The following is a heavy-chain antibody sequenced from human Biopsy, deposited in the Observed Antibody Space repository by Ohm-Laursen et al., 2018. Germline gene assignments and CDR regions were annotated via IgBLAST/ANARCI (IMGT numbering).Heavy chain of an antibody. CDR2: IRGSGLTT. V-gene: IGHV3-23*01. CDR1: GFILNNYG. J-gene: IGHJ3*01. Sequence: LSLTCAASGFILNNYGLSWVRQATGQGLEWVSAIRGSGLTTFYTDSVKGRFTISRDNSKNTLSLQMKSLRAEDTAIYYCTCRYGDSPLWGQGTMVTVSS. D-gene: IGHD4-17*01. CDR3: TCRYGDSPL.